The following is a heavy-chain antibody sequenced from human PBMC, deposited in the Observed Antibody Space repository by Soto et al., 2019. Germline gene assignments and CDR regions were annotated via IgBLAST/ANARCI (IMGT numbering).Heavy chain of an antibody. CDR1: GGSISGYY. CDR3: ARAVAGTYY. J-gene: IGHJ4*02. V-gene: IGHV4-59*01. CDR2: IYFSGTT. D-gene: IGHD6-19*01. Sequence: SETLSLTCTVSGGSISGYYWTWIRQPPGKGLQWIGYIYFSGTTNYTPSLKSRVTMSIDTSKNHFSLRLSSVTAADTAVYYRARAVAGTYYWGQGILVTVSS.